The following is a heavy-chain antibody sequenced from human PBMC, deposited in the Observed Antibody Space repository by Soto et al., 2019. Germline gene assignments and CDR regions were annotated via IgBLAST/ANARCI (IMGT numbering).Heavy chain of an antibody. J-gene: IGHJ4*02. V-gene: IGHV3-23*01. CDR3: AKSRGTTTGPFDY. D-gene: IGHD4-4*01. CDR2: ITNSGGNT. CDR1: GFTFSSYA. Sequence: GGSLRLSCAASGFTFSSYAMSWVRQAPGKGLEWVSSITNSGGNTYYADSVKGRFTISRDNSKNTLYLQVNSLRAEDTAVYHCAKSRGTTTGPFDYWGQGTPVTVSS.